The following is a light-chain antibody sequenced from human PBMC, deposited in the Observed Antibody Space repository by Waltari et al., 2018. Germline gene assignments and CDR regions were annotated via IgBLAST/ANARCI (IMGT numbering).Light chain of an antibody. CDR1: QSVGDK. Sequence: EIEMTQSPATLSVSPGERATLSCRASQSVGDKLAWYQQKPGQAPRLLIYTTSIRATGIPARFSGSWSGTEFTLTISSLQSEDFAVYHCQQYNNWPQTFGQGTKVEIK. J-gene: IGKJ1*01. V-gene: IGKV3-15*01. CDR3: QQYNNWPQT. CDR2: TTS.